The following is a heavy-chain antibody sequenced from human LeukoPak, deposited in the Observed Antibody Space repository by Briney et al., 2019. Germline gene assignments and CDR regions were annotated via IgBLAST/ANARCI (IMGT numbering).Heavy chain of an antibody. D-gene: IGHD3-3*01. Sequence: GASVKVSCKASGYTFTSYDINWVRQATGQGLEWMGWMNPNSGNTGYAQKFQGRVTMTRNTSISTAYMELSSLRSEDTAVYYCARVGYYDFWSGYNFDYWGQGTLVTVSS. CDR1: GYTFTSYD. CDR2: MNPNSGNT. V-gene: IGHV1-8*01. CDR3: ARVGYYDFWSGYNFDY. J-gene: IGHJ4*02.